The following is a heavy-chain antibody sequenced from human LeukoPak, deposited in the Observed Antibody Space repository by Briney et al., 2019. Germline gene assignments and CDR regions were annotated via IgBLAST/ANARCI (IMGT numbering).Heavy chain of an antibody. V-gene: IGHV1-18*01. D-gene: IGHD2-15*01. J-gene: IGHJ4*02. CDR2: VSAYADNT. Sequence: ASVKVSCKASGYIFTSYGISWVPQAPGQGLEWVGWVSAYADNTNYVQKFQGRVTMTTDTSTSTAYMELRSLRSDDTAVYFCARDCIGCHGFDYWGQGTLVTVSS. CDR3: ARDCIGCHGFDY. CDR1: GYIFTSYG.